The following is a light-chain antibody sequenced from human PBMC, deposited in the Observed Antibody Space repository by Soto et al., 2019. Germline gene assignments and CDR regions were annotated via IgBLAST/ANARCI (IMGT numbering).Light chain of an antibody. CDR3: QQVSSYPRT. V-gene: IGKV3-20*01. J-gene: IGKJ4*01. CDR1: QTVRNNY. CDR2: YAS. Sequence: EFVLTQSPGTLSFSPGERATLSCRASQTVRNNYLAWYQQKPSQAPRLLIYYASSRATGIPDRFSGGGSGTYFTLPLSRLEPEDFAVYYCQQVSSYPRTFGGGTTVAIK.